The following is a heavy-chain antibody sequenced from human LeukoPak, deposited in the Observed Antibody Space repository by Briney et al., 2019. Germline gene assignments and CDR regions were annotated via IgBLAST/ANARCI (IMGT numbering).Heavy chain of an antibody. CDR2: INHSGST. Sequence: PSETLSLTCAVYGGSFSGYYWSWIRQPPGKGLEWIGEINHSGSTNYNPSLKSRVTTSVDTSKNQFSLKLSSVTAADTAVYYCARGWMEIRAFDIWGQGTMVTVSS. J-gene: IGHJ3*02. D-gene: IGHD2-2*03. V-gene: IGHV4-34*01. CDR1: GGSFSGYY. CDR3: ARGWMEIRAFDI.